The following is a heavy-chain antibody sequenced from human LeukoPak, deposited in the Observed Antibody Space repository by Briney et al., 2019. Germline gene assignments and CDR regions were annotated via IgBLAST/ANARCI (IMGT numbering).Heavy chain of an antibody. J-gene: IGHJ5*02. CDR2: MNPNSGNT. CDR1: GYSFTGYY. CDR3: ARGGAVADFNWFDP. D-gene: IGHD6-19*01. Sequence: GASVKVSCKASGYSFTGYYMHWVRQTPGQGLDWVGWMNPNSGNTGYAQKFQGRVTMTRNTSISTAYMELSSLRSEDTAVYYCARGGAVADFNWFDPWGQGTLVTVSS. V-gene: IGHV1-8*02.